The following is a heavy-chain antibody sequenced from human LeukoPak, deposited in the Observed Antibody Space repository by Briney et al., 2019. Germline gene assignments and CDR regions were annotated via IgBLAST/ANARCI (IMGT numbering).Heavy chain of an antibody. J-gene: IGHJ4*02. D-gene: IGHD3-9*01. CDR3: ARGGPLRYFDWLLPFDY. CDR2: IYYSGST. V-gene: IGHV4-59*01. CDR1: GGSISSYY. Sequence: SETLSLTCTVSGGSISSYYWSWIRQPPGKGLEWIGYIYYSGSTNYNPSLKSRVTISVDTPKNQFSLKLSSVTAADTAVYYCARGGPLRYFDWLLPFDYWGQGTLVTVSS.